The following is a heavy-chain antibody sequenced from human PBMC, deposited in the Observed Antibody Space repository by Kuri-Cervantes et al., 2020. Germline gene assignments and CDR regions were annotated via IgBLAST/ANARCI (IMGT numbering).Heavy chain of an antibody. J-gene: IGHJ3*02. Sequence: SETLSLTCTVSGGSISSSSYYWGWIRQPPGKGLEWIGSIYYSGSTYYNPSLKSRVTISVDTSKNQFSLKLSSVTAADTAVYYCARPRQIGYRGAFDIWGQGTMVTVSS. V-gene: IGHV4-39*01. D-gene: IGHD5-12*01. CDR3: ARPRQIGYRGAFDI. CDR1: GGSISSSSYY. CDR2: IYYSGST.